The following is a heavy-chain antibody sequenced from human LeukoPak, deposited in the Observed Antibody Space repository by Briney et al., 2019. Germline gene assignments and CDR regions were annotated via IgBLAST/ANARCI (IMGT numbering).Heavy chain of an antibody. Sequence: GEPLKISGKGSGYSFTSYWIGWVGKMPGKGLEWMGIIYPGDSETRYSPSFQGQVPLSADKSISTAYLQWSSLKAPDPAMYYCARQGGYYGMDVWGEGTTVSVSS. CDR2: IYPGDSET. CDR3: ARQGGYYGMDV. J-gene: IGHJ6*01. CDR1: GYSFTSYW. V-gene: IGHV5-51*01.